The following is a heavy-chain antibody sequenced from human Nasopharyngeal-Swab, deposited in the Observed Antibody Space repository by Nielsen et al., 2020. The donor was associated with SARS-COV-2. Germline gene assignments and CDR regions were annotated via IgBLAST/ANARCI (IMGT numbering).Heavy chain of an antibody. Sequence: GESLTISCAASGFTFSSYGMHWVRQAPGKGLEWVAVIWYDGSNKYYADSVKGRFTISRDNSKNTLYLQMNSLRAEDTAVYYCARDKERAGYSSGWYGLGGQGTLVTVSS. CDR2: IWYDGSNK. CDR1: GFTFSSYG. CDR3: ARDKERAGYSSGWYGL. D-gene: IGHD6-19*01. J-gene: IGHJ4*02. V-gene: IGHV3-33*01.